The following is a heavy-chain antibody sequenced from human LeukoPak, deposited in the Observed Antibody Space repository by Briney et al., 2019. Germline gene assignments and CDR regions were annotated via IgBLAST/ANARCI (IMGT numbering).Heavy chain of an antibody. D-gene: IGHD4-17*01. CDR2: INHSGST. J-gene: IGHJ2*01. CDR3: ASVRPETTVTTGGARYWYFDL. CDR1: GGSFSGYY. V-gene: IGHV4-34*01. Sequence: SETLSLTCAVYGGSFSGYYWSWIRQPPGKGLEWIGEINHSGSTNYNPSLKSRVTISVDTSKNQFSLKLSSVTAADTAVYYCASVRPETTVTTGGARYWYFDLWGRGTLVTVSS.